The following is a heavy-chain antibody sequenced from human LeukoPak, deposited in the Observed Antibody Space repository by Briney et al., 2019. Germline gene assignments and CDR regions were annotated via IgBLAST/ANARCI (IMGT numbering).Heavy chain of an antibody. V-gene: IGHV3-23*01. CDR2: ISGSGGST. Sequence: GGSLRLSCAASGFTFSGYAMSWVRQAPGKGLEWVSGISGSGGSTYYADSVKGRFSIPRDNSKNTLYLHMNSLRADDTAVYYCAKDRYYDFWSGYPPGYWGQGTLVTVSS. D-gene: IGHD3-3*01. CDR3: AKDRYYDFWSGYPPGY. J-gene: IGHJ4*02. CDR1: GFTFSGYA.